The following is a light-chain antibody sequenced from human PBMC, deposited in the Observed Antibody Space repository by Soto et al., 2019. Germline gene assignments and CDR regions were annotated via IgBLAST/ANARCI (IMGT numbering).Light chain of an antibody. J-gene: IGKJ1*01. Sequence: DIQMTHSPSTLSASVGDRVTITCRASQSISSWLAWYQQKPGKAPKLLIYKASSLESGVPSRFSGSGSGTEFTLTISSLQTDDIATHFSQQYNRYSWTFGQETKVEIK. CDR3: QQYNRYSWT. CDR2: KAS. V-gene: IGKV1-5*03. CDR1: QSISSW.